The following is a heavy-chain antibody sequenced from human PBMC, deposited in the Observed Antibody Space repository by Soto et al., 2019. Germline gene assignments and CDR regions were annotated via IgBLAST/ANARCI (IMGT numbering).Heavy chain of an antibody. Sequence: EVQLVESGGGLVQPGGSLRLSCAASGFTVSSNYMSWVRQAPGKGLEWVSGIYSGGSTYYADSVKGRFTIARDNSKNTLYLKMNSLRAEDTAVYYCARDFTYGSGSYLYYYGMDVWGQGTTVTVSS. J-gene: IGHJ6*02. CDR2: IYSGGST. V-gene: IGHV3-66*01. D-gene: IGHD3-10*01. CDR1: GFTVSSNY. CDR3: ARDFTYGSGSYLYYYGMDV.